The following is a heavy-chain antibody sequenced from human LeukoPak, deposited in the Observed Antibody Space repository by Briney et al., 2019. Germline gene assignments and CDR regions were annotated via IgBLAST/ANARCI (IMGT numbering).Heavy chain of an antibody. V-gene: IGHV1-2*02. J-gene: IGHJ4*02. CDR1: GYTFTGYY. D-gene: IGHD6-19*01. CDR2: INPNSGGT. Sequence: ASVKVSCKASGYTFTGYYMHWVRQAPGQGLEWMGWINPNSGGTNYAQKFQGRVTMTRDTSISTAYMELRSLRSDDTAVYYCAREKSQIAVAGTAVFDYWGQGTLVTVSS. CDR3: AREKSQIAVAGTAVFDY.